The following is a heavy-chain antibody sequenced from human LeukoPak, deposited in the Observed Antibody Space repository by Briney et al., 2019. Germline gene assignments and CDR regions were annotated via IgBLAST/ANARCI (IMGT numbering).Heavy chain of an antibody. Sequence: GASVKVSCKASGYTFTSYYMHWVRQAPGQGLEWMGIINPSGGSTSYAQKFQGRVTMTRDMSTSTVYMELSSLRSEDTAVYYCARGGASFLLSDYYYYMDVWGKGPRSPSP. J-gene: IGHJ6*03. D-gene: IGHD2/OR15-2a*01. CDR2: INPSGGST. V-gene: IGHV1-46*01. CDR3: ARGGASFLLSDYYYYMDV. CDR1: GYTFTSYY.